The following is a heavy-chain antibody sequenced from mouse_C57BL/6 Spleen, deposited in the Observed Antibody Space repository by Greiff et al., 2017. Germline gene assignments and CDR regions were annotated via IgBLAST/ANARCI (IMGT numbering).Heavy chain of an antibody. Sequence: QVQLQQSGAELVRPGTSVKVSCKASGYAFTNYLIEWVKQRPGPGLEWIGVINPGSGGTNYNEKFKGKATLTADKSSSTAYMQLSSLTSEDSAVYFCARYYYGSSLGYWGQGTTLTVSS. CDR2: INPGSGGT. J-gene: IGHJ2*01. CDR1: GYAFTNYL. CDR3: ARYYYGSSLGY. D-gene: IGHD1-1*01. V-gene: IGHV1-54*01.